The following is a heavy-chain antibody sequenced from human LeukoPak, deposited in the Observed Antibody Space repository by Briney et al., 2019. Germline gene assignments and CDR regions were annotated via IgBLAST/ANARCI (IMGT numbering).Heavy chain of an antibody. Sequence: ASVKVSCTASGGTFSSYAISWVRQAPGQGLEWMGWISAYNGNTKYAQKLQGRVTMTTDTSTSTAYMELRSLRSDDTAVYYCARARRGVEMATIFDFWGQGTLVTVSS. J-gene: IGHJ4*02. CDR3: ARARRGVEMATIFDF. CDR1: GGTFSSYA. CDR2: ISAYNGNT. V-gene: IGHV1-18*01. D-gene: IGHD5-24*01.